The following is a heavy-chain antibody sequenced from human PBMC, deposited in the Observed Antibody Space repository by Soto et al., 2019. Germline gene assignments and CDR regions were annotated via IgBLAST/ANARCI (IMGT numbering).Heavy chain of an antibody. J-gene: IGHJ5*02. V-gene: IGHV4-38-2*02. D-gene: IGHD3-22*01. Sequence: SENLSLTCAVSGFSISRGYFWGWIRQPPGKGPEWLGSIYHSGTTYYNPSVKGRVTISVDTSKNQFSLKMSSVTAADTAVYYCAGDSRGYYWSHPRGQAALVTGSS. CDR2: IYHSGTT. CDR3: AGDSRGYYWSHP. CDR1: GFSISRGYF.